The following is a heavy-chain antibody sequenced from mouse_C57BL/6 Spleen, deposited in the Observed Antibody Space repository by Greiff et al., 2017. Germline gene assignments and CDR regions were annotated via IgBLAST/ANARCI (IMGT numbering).Heavy chain of an antibody. CDR3: VRERSNYEDWYFDV. Sequence: EVMLVESGGGLVQPKGSLKLSCAASGFTFNTYAMHWVRQAPGKGLEWVARIRSKSSNYATYYADSVKDRFTISRDDSQSMLYLQMNNLKTEDTAMYYCVRERSNYEDWYFDVWGTGTTVTVSS. D-gene: IGHD2-5*01. V-gene: IGHV10-3*01. CDR2: IRSKSSNYAT. J-gene: IGHJ1*03. CDR1: GFTFNTYA.